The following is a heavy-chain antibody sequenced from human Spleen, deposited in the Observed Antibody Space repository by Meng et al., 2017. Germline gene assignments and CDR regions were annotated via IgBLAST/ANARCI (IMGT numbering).Heavy chain of an antibody. D-gene: IGHD5-12*01. CDR2: IDDTGST. J-gene: IGHJ4*02. CDR1: GGSFSGYS. CDR3: ARDVDIVTVRGYYFDY. Sequence: QGQLKQWGAGRLKPSETLPLPCAVYGGSFSGYSWSWIRQPPGKGLEWIGEIDDTGSTSYNPSLKSRVTISVDTSKNQVSLKLSSVTAADTAVYYCARDVDIVTVRGYYFDYWGQGTLVTVSS. V-gene: IGHV4-34*01.